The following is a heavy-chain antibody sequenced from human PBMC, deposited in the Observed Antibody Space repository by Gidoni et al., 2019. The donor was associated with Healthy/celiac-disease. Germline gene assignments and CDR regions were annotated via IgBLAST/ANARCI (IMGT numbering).Heavy chain of an antibody. CDR3: AKSFVYYDSSGSAAFDI. CDR1: GFTFDDYA. Sequence: EVQLVESGGGLVQPGRSLRLSCAASGFTFDDYAMHWVRQAPGKGLEWVSGMSWNSGSIGYADSVKGRFTISRDNAKNSLYLQMNSLRAEDTALYYCAKSFVYYDSSGSAAFDIWGQGTMVTVSS. CDR2: MSWNSGSI. V-gene: IGHV3-9*01. J-gene: IGHJ3*02. D-gene: IGHD3-22*01.